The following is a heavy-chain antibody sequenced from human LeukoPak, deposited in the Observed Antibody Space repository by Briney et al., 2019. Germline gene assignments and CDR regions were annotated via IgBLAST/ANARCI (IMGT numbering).Heavy chain of an antibody. CDR2: IYYSGST. CDR1: GGSISSHY. J-gene: IGHJ5*02. CDR3: ARRGSYYYDSNGLHFDP. D-gene: IGHD3-22*01. V-gene: IGHV4-59*11. Sequence: SETLSLTCTVSGGSISSHYWSWIRQPPGKGLEWIGYIYYSGSTNYNPSLKSRVTISVDTSKNQFSLKLSSVTAADTAVYYCARRGSYYYDSNGLHFDPWGQGTLVTVSS.